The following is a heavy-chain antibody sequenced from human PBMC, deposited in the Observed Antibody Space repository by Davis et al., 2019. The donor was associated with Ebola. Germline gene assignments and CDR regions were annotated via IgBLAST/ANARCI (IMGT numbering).Heavy chain of an antibody. CDR3: AREGYTGYVRISGSYYADY. CDR1: GFVFSSYV. Sequence: GESLKISCTAPGFVFSSYVMSWVRRAPGKGLEWVSYISSTSRTIYYADSVKGRFTISRDNARNSVYLQLNSLTDEDTAVYFCAREGYTGYVRISGSYYADYWGQGTLVTVSS. CDR2: ISSTSRTI. D-gene: IGHD1-26*01. J-gene: IGHJ4*02. V-gene: IGHV3-48*02.